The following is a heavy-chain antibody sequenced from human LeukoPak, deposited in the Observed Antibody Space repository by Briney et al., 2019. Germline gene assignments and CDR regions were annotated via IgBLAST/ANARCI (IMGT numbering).Heavy chain of an antibody. CDR3: ARVHATEYDILTGHHVGAPDY. D-gene: IGHD3-9*01. CDR2: IYHSGST. Sequence: PSQTLSLTCAVSGGSISSGGYSWSWIRQPPGKGLEWIGYIYHSGSTYYNPSLKSRVTISVDTSKNQFSLKLSSVTAADTAVYYCARVHATEYDILTGHHVGAPDYWGQGTLVTVSS. J-gene: IGHJ4*02. CDR1: GGSISSGGYS. V-gene: IGHV4-30-2*01.